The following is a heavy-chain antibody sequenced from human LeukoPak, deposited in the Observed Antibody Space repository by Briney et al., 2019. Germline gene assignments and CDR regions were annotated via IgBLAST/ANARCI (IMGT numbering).Heavy chain of an antibody. V-gene: IGHV3-66*01. CDR1: GFTVSSNY. CDR3: ARDNYYCYMDV. J-gene: IGHJ6*03. Sequence: GGSLRLSCAASGFTVSSNYMSWVRQAPGKGLEWVSVIYSGGSTYYADSVKGRFTISRDNSKNMLYLQMNSLRAEDTAVYYCARDNYYCYMDVWGLGTTGTISS. CDR2: IYSGGST.